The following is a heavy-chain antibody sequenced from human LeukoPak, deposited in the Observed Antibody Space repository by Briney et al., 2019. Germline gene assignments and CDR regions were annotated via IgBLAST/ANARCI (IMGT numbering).Heavy chain of an antibody. CDR3: AREISGYSDY. V-gene: IGHV1-2*02. Sequence: ASVKVSCKASGYTFTGYYMHWARQAPGQGLEWMGWINANSGDTKYAQKFQGRVTMTRDTSISTAYMELSRLRSDDTAMYYCAREISGYSDYWGQGTLVTVSS. D-gene: IGHD3-22*01. CDR2: INANSGDT. CDR1: GYTFTGYY. J-gene: IGHJ4*02.